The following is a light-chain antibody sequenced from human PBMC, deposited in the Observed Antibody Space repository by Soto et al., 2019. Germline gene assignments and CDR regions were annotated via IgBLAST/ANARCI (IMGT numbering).Light chain of an antibody. CDR2: AAS. V-gene: IGKV3-15*01. CDR1: QSLSFN. J-gene: IGKJ5*01. CDR3: QQYHNWPPIT. Sequence: EIVMTQSPATRSVSPMERATLSFMASQSLSFNLAWYQQKPGQAPRLLIYAASTRATGIPARFSGSGSGTEFTLTISSLQSEDFAVYYCQQYHNWPPITFGQGTRLEIK.